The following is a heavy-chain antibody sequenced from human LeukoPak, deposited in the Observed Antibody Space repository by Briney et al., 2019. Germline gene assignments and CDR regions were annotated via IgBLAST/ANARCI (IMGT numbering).Heavy chain of an antibody. D-gene: IGHD2-15*01. V-gene: IGHV3-49*04. Sequence: PGGSLRLSCTASGFTFGDYSMSWVRQAPGKGLEWLGFIRSKASGGTTHYAASVKGRFTISRDDSKSIAYLQMDSLKTEDTAVYYCTGLLAAAPWVFDYWGQGTLVTVSS. CDR3: TGLLAAAPWVFDY. J-gene: IGHJ4*02. CDR1: GFTFGDYS. CDR2: IRSKASGGTT.